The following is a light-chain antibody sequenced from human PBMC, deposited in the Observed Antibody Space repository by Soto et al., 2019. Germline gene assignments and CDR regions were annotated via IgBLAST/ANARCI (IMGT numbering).Light chain of an antibody. Sequence: EIVLTQSPVTLSLSPGEISTLSCRASQSVSSSYLAWYQQKPGQALRLVIYGASNGVYSIPERFSGSGSGKDFTLPSSRLEPEDFAVYYCQQYGSSQLTFGPGTKVDI. CDR1: QSVSSSY. J-gene: IGKJ3*01. V-gene: IGKV3-20*01. CDR2: GAS. CDR3: QQYGSSQLT.